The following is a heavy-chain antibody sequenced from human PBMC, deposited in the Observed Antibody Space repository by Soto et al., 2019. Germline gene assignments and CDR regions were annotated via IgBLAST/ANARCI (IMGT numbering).Heavy chain of an antibody. Sequence: GGSLRLSCAASGFTFSSYAMSWVRQAPGKGLEWVSAISGSGGSTYYADSVKGRFTISRDNSKNTLYLQMNSLRAEDTAVYYCAKGDRGYSYGSGPPPTNLRYYYYYGMDVWGQGTTVTVSS. CDR2: ISGSGGST. J-gene: IGHJ6*02. D-gene: IGHD5-18*01. V-gene: IGHV3-23*01. CDR3: AKGDRGYSYGSGPPPTNLRYYYYYGMDV. CDR1: GFTFSSYA.